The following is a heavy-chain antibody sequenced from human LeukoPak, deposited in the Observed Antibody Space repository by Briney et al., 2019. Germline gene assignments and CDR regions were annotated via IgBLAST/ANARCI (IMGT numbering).Heavy chain of an antibody. V-gene: IGHV4-39*01. CDR3: ARRRNTRDANWFDP. CDR2: IYYSGTT. Sequence: SETLSLTCTVSGGSISSSSYYWGWIRQPPGKGVEWVGSIYYSGTTYYNPSLKSRVTISVDTSKNQFSLKLSSVTAADTAVYYCARRRNTRDANWFDPWGQGTLVTVSS. J-gene: IGHJ5*02. CDR1: GGSISSSSYY.